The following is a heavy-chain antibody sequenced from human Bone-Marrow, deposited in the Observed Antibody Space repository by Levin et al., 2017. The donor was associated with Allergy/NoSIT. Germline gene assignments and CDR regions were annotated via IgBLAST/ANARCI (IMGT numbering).Heavy chain of an antibody. D-gene: IGHD6-19*01. J-gene: IGHJ4*02. CDR3: ARDGGSIPVAGPFDY. CDR2: VYTSGTA. Sequence: SETLSLTCTVSGDSISSGSHYWSWIRQPAGKALEWIGRVYTSGTANYNPSLKSRLTISVDTSKNQFSLNLRSVTVADTAVYYCARDGGSIPVAGPFDYWGQGTLVTVSS. CDR1: GDSISSGSHY. V-gene: IGHV4-61*02.